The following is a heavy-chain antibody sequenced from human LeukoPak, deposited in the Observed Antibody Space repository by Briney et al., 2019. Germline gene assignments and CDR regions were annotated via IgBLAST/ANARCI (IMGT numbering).Heavy chain of an antibody. CDR1: GYTFTSYY. J-gene: IGHJ6*03. D-gene: IGHD6-13*01. Sequence: GASVKVSCKAFGYTFTSYYMHWVRQAPGQGLEWMGWISAYNGNTNYAQKLQGRVTMTTDTSTSTAYMELRSLRSDDTAVYYCARLTWSSWTPINTFYYYYYMDVWGKGTTVTISS. V-gene: IGHV1-18*04. CDR3: ARLTWSSWTPINTFYYYYYMDV. CDR2: ISAYNGNT.